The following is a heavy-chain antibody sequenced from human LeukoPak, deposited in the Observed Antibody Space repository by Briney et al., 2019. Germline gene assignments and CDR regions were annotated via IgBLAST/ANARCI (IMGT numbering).Heavy chain of an antibody. J-gene: IGHJ3*02. CDR3: ARHVPVGATDALDI. CDR1: GGSISSYY. D-gene: IGHD4/OR15-4a*01. V-gene: IGHV4-59*08. CDR2: IYYSGST. Sequence: PSETLSLTCTVSGGSISSYYWSWIRQPPGKGLEWIGYIYYSGSTNYNPSLKSRVTISVDTSKNQFSLKLSSVTAADTAVYYCARHVPVGATDALDIWGQGTMVTVSS.